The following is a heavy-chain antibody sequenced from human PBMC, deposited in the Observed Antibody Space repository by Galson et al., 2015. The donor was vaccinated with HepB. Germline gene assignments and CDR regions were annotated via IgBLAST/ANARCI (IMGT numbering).Heavy chain of an antibody. CDR3: ARGAATYGIGFDI. D-gene: IGHD4-17*01. CDR1: GFTFSDYH. CDR2: ISIRGNTI. J-gene: IGHJ3*02. V-gene: IGHV3-11*01. Sequence: SLRLSCAASGFTFSDYHMSWIRQAPGKGLEWVSSISIRGNTIYYADSVKGRFTISRDTAKTSLYLQMNSLRAEDTAVYFCARGAATYGIGFDIWGRGTKVTVSS.